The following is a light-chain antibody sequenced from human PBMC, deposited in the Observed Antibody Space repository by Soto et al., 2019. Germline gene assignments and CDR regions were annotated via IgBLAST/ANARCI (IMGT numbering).Light chain of an antibody. J-gene: IGLJ1*01. CDR2: EVT. Sequence: QSVLTQPASVPGSPGQSITISCTGTSSDVGAYNRVSWYQQRSGKAPKLMVYEVTKRPSGVSNRFSGSKSANTASLTISGLQAEDEADYYCLSYTSSSSYVFGTGTKVTVL. CDR1: SSDVGAYNR. CDR3: LSYTSSSSYV. V-gene: IGLV2-14*01.